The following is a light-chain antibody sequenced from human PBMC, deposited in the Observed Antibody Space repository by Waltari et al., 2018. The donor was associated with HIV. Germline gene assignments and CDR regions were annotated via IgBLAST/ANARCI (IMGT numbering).Light chain of an antibody. CDR1: QSVSGSY. CDR3: HQYVTSPWT. V-gene: IGKV3-20*01. J-gene: IGKJ1*01. CDR2: SLS. Sequence: EIVLTQSPGTLSLSPGETATLSCRASQSVSGSYLAWYQQKPGQPHRLLIYSLSNRATCIPDRVSGSGSGTDFTLTISRLEPEDSAVYYCHQYVTSPWTFGQGTKVEIK.